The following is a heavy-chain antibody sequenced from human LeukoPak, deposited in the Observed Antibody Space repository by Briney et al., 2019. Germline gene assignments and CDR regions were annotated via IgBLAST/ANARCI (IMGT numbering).Heavy chain of an antibody. CDR1: GYSISSDYY. V-gene: IGHV4-38-2*02. J-gene: IGHJ5*02. D-gene: IGHD3-3*01. CDR3: ARFSHTERLLYTDH. Sequence: SETLSLTCTVSGYSISSDYYWGWVRQPPGKGLEWIRSIYHIGSTYYNPSLTSRVTISVDTSKNQFSLKLSSVTAADTAVYYCARFSHTERLLYTDHWGQGTLVTVSS. CDR2: IYHIGST.